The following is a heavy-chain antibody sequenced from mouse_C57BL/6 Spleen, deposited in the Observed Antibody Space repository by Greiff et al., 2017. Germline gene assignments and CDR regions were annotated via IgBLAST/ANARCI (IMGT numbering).Heavy chain of an antibody. CDR1: GFTFSDFY. CDR3: ERDEPYYYAMDY. CDR2: SRNKANDYTT. V-gene: IGHV7-1*01. Sequence: EVQLVESGGGLVQSGRSLRLSCATSGFTFSDFYMEWVRQAPGKGLEWIAASRNKANDYTTEYSGSVKGRFIVSRDTSQSILYLQMNALRAEDTAIYYCERDEPYYYAMDYWGQGTSVTVSS. J-gene: IGHJ4*01.